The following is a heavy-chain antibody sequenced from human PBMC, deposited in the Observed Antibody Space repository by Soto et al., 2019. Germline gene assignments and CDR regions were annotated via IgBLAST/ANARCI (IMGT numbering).Heavy chain of an antibody. J-gene: IGHJ6*02. Sequence: QVTLKESGPTLVKPTQTLTLTCTVSGLSLRTTGVGVGWVRQPPGKALEWLALLYWDDDHRYSPSLTSRLTSAKSISEKQVVLTMSNRDTVDTATYYCVQSRCGGTWLEIYAAHAYNGLDVWGQGTTVTVSS. D-gene: IGHD2-15*01. CDR3: VQSRCGGTWLEIYAAHAYNGLDV. V-gene: IGHV2-5*02. CDR1: GLSLRTTGVG. CDR2: LYWDDDH.